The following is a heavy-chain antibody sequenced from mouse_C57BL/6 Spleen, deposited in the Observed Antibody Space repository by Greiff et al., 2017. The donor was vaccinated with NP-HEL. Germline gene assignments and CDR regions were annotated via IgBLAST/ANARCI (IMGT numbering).Heavy chain of an antibody. J-gene: IGHJ2*01. D-gene: IGHD2-4*01. CDR3: TKSGLRRRYYFDY. CDR1: GYTFTSYW. Sequence: VQLQQSGTVLARPGASVKLSCKTSGYTFTSYWMHWVNQRPGQGLEWIGAISPGNSDTSYNEKFKGKAKLTAVTSASTAYMELSKLTNEDSAVYYGTKSGLRRRYYFDYWGQGTTLTVSS. V-gene: IGHV1-5*01. CDR2: ISPGNSDT.